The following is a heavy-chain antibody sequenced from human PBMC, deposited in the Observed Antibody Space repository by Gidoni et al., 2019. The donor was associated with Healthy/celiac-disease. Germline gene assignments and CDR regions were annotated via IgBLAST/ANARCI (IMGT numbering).Heavy chain of an antibody. Sequence: EVQLVQSGAEVKKPGESLRISCKGSGYSFTSYWISWVRQMPGKGLEWMGRIDPSDSYTNYSPSFQGHVTISADKSISTAYLQWSSLKASDTAMYYCARLKWGATSDYYYGMDVWGQGTTVTVSS. D-gene: IGHD1-26*01. CDR1: GYSFTSYW. CDR2: IDPSDSYT. CDR3: ARLKWGATSDYYYGMDV. J-gene: IGHJ6*02. V-gene: IGHV5-10-1*03.